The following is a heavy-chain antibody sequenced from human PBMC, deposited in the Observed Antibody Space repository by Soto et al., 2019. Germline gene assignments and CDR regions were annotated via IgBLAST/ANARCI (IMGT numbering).Heavy chain of an antibody. CDR3: ARSYKWTGLCDY. CDR2: IYRDGST. CDR1: GFTVSSNS. J-gene: IGHJ4*02. D-gene: IGHD1-20*01. V-gene: IGHV3-53*01. Sequence: PGGSLRLSCAVSGFTVSSNSMSWVRLAPGKGLEWVSSIYRDGSTYYADSVKGRFTISRDVSKDTLYLQMTSLRAEDMAVYYCARSYKWTGLCDYWGQGTLVTVSS.